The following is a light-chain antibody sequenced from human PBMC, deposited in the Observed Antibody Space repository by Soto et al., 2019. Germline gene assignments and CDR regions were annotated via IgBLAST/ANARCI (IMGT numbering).Light chain of an antibody. CDR3: QQYQDWPPELT. CDR2: AAS. V-gene: IGKV3-15*01. J-gene: IGKJ4*01. Sequence: EIVMTQSPATLSVSPGERATLSCRASQSVSTKLAWYQQKPGQAPRLLIYAASTRTTGIPARFSGSGSGTEFTLTISSLQSEDFAVYYCQQYQDWPPELTFGGGTKVEIK. CDR1: QSVSTK.